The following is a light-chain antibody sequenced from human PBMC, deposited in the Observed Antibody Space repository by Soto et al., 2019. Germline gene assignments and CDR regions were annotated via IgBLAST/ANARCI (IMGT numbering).Light chain of an antibody. CDR3: SSYTSSSTGI. CDR1: SSDVGGYNY. V-gene: IGLV2-14*01. Sequence: QSALTQPASVSGSPGQSITISCTGTSSDVGGYNYVSWYQQHPGKAPKLMIYDVSNRPSGVSNRFSGSKSGNTASLTISGLQAEDDAYYYCSSYTSSSTGIFGTGTKLTVL. CDR2: DVS. J-gene: IGLJ1*01.